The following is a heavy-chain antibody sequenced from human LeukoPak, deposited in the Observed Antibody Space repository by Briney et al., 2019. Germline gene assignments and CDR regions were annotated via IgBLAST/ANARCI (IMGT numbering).Heavy chain of an antibody. CDR3: ARATFGIAAADDPSNYYYGMDV. V-gene: IGHV6-1*01. CDR2: TYYRSKWYN. D-gene: IGHD6-13*01. Sequence: SQTLSLTCAISGDSVSSNSAAWNWIRQSPSRGLEWLGRTYYRSKWYNDYAVSVKSRITINPDTSKNQFSLQLNSVTPEDTAVYYCARATFGIAAADDPSNYYYGMDVWGQGTTVTVSS. CDR1: GDSVSSNSAA. J-gene: IGHJ6*02.